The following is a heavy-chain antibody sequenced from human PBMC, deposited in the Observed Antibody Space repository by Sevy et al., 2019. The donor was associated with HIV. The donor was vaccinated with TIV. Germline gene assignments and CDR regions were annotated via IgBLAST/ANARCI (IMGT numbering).Heavy chain of an antibody. Sequence: GGSLRLSCAASGFTFSDYYMSWIRQAPGKGLEWVSYISSSGSTIYYSDSVKGRFTISRDNAKNSLYLQMNSLRAEDTAVYYCARRKLRADAFDIWGQGTMVTVSS. CDR3: ARRKLRADAFDI. J-gene: IGHJ3*02. V-gene: IGHV3-11*04. CDR1: GFTFSDYY. D-gene: IGHD3-16*01. CDR2: ISSSGSTI.